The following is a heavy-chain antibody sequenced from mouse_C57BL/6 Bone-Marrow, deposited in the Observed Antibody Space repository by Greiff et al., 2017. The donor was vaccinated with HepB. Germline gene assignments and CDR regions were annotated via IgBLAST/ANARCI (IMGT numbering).Heavy chain of an antibody. Sequence: EVKLMESGEALVKPGGSLKLSCAASGFTFSSYAMSWVRQTPEKRLEWVAYISSGGDYIYYADTVKGRFTISRDNARNTLYLQMSSLKSEDTAMYYCTRERKLWFDVWGTGTTVTVSS. CDR3: TRERKLWFDV. CDR2: ISSGGDYI. CDR1: GFTFSSYA. V-gene: IGHV5-9-1*02. D-gene: IGHD4-1*01. J-gene: IGHJ1*03.